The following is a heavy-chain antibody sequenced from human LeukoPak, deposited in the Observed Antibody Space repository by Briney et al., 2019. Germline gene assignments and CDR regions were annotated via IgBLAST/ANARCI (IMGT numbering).Heavy chain of an antibody. Sequence: GGSLRLSCAASGFTFSNSWMSWVRQAPGKGLEWVSAISGSGGSTYYADSVKGRFTISRDNSKNTLYLQMNSLRAEDTAVYYCAKGVVTTWNYFQHWGQGTLVTVSS. CDR2: ISGSGGST. J-gene: IGHJ1*01. CDR3: AKGVVTTWNYFQH. D-gene: IGHD5-12*01. CDR1: GFTFSNSW. V-gene: IGHV3-23*01.